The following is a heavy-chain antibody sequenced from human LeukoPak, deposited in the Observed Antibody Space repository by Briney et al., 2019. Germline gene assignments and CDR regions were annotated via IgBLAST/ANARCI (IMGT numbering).Heavy chain of an antibody. D-gene: IGHD5/OR15-5a*01. V-gene: IGHV3-48*03. J-gene: IGHJ4*02. CDR2: ISTSGSTV. Sequence: GGTLRLSCAASGFTFSSYEMKWVRQAPGKGLEWVSYISTSGSTVNYADSVKGRFTISRDNAKNSLYLQMNSLRVDDTAVYYCARGLYPNYWGQGTLVTVSS. CDR3: ARGLYPNY. CDR1: GFTFSSYE.